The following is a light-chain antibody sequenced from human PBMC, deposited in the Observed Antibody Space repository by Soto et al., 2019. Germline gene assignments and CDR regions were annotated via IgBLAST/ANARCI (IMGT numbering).Light chain of an antibody. Sequence: QSVLTQPPSASGTPGQRVTISCSGSSSNIGSNTVNWYQHLPGTAPRLLIYADNNRPSGVPDRFSGSKSGTSASLAIAGLQAEDEADYYCQSYDINLSGGSKIFGGGTKLTVL. CDR2: ADN. CDR1: SSNIGSNT. V-gene: IGLV1-40*01. CDR3: QSYDINLSGGSKI. J-gene: IGLJ2*01.